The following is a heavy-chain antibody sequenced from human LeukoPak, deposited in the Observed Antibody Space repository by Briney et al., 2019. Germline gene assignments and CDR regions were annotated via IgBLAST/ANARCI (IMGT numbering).Heavy chain of an antibody. CDR2: ITHSGST. V-gene: IGHV4-34*01. Sequence: SETLSLTCAVYSDSFSGYSWSWIRQPPGKGLEWIGEITHSGSTKYNPPLKSRVTISVDTLKKQFSLKLSSVTAADTAVYYCARGRVVVRGVIIRENWFDPWGQGTLVTVSS. CDR3: ARGRVVVRGVIIRENWFDP. J-gene: IGHJ5*02. CDR1: SDSFSGYS. D-gene: IGHD3-10*01.